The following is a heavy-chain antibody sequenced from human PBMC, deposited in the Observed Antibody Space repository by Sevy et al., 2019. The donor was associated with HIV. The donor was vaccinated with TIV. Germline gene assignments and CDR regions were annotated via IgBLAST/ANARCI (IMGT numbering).Heavy chain of an antibody. D-gene: IGHD5-18*01. V-gene: IGHV3-48*01. CDR2: ISSSSSTI. CDR3: ARVGYSYGSHRFIDY. Sequence: GGSLRLSCAASGFTFSSYSMNWVRQAPGKGLEWVSYISSSSSTIYYADSVKGRFTISRDNAKNSLYLQMNSLRAEDTAVYYCARVGYSYGSHRFIDYWGQRTLVTVSS. CDR1: GFTFSSYS. J-gene: IGHJ4*02.